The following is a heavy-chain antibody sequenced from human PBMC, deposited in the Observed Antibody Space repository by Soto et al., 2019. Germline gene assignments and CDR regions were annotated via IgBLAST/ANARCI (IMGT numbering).Heavy chain of an antibody. Sequence: GGSLRLSCAVSAFTFSRNAIHWVRQAPGKGLEWVAVISHDGNYKYYADSVKGRFTISRDNSKNTLYLQMNSLRAEDTSVYFCAREATPSIAVVDLDVGAPGTTVTVPS. V-gene: IGHV3-30-3*01. J-gene: IGHJ6*02. CDR2: ISHDGNYK. CDR3: AREATPSIAVVDLDV. D-gene: IGHD6-19*01. CDR1: AFTFSRNA.